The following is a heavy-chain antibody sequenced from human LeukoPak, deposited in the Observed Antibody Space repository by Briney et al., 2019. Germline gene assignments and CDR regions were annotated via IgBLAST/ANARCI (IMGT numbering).Heavy chain of an antibody. D-gene: IGHD4-17*01. V-gene: IGHV4-4*07. CDR3: ARDGADDGDLDAFDI. J-gene: IGHJ3*02. Sequence: SETLSLTCTVSGGSISSYYWSWIRQPAGKGLEWIGRIYTSGSTNYNPSLKSRVTMSVDTSKNQFSLKLSPVTAADTAVYYCARDGADDGDLDAFDIWGQGTMVTVSS. CDR2: IYTSGST. CDR1: GGSISSYY.